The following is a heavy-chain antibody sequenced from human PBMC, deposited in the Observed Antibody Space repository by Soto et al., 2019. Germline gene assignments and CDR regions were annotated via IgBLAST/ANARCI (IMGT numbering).Heavy chain of an antibody. J-gene: IGHJ1*01. D-gene: IGHD3-22*01. CDR2: INHSGST. CDR3: ARAWSSGFYCKY. CDR1: GGSFSNYY. Sequence: QVQLQQWGAGLLKPSETLSLTCVVSGGSFSNYYWSWIRQTPGKGLEWIGEINHSGSTNYNPSLKTRVTISVDTSKSQFSLKLSSVTAADTAVYYCARAWSSGFYCKYWGQGTLVTVSS. V-gene: IGHV4-34*01.